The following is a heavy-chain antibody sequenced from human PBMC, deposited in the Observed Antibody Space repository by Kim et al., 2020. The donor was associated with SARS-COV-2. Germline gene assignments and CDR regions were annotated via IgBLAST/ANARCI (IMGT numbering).Heavy chain of an antibody. CDR2: INPSGGST. J-gene: IGHJ6*02. D-gene: IGHD5-18*01. CDR1: GYTFTSYY. Sequence: ASVKVSCKASGYTFTSYYMHWVRQAPGQGLEWMGIINPSGGSTSYAQKFQGRVTMTRDTSTSTVYMELSSLRSEDTAVYYCAREHGGYSYGYGVLRGDYYYYYGMDVWGQGTTVTVSS. V-gene: IGHV1-46*01. CDR3: AREHGGYSYGYGVLRGDYYYYYGMDV.